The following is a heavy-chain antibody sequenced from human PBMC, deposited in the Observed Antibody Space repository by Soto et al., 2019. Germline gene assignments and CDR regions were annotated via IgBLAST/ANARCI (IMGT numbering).Heavy chain of an antibody. Sequence: QPGGSLRLSCAASGFTFSSYGMHWVRQAPGKGLEWVAVIWYDGSNKYYADSVKGRFTISRDNSKNTLYLQMNSLRAEDTAVYYCARVRSSGMTHAPIFDYWGQGTLVTVSS. D-gene: IGHD6-19*01. V-gene: IGHV3-33*01. CDR1: GFTFSSYG. J-gene: IGHJ4*02. CDR2: IWYDGSNK. CDR3: ARVRSSGMTHAPIFDY.